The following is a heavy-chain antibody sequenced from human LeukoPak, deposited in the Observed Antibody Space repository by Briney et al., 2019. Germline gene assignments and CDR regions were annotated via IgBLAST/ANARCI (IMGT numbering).Heavy chain of an antibody. CDR1: GFTFRSYA. CDR3: ARDRGSLDIVVVVAANYLPNNWFDP. Sequence: TGGSLRLSCAASGFTFRSYAMHRVRQAPGKELEWVAVISYDESNKEYTDSVKGRFTISRDNSKNTLYLQMNSLRAEDTAVYYCARDRGSLDIVVVVAANYLPNNWFDPWGQGTLVTVSS. V-gene: IGHV3-30*10. D-gene: IGHD2-15*01. J-gene: IGHJ5*02. CDR2: ISYDESNK.